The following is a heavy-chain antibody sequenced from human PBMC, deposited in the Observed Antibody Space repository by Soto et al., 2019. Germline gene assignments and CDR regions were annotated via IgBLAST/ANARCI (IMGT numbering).Heavy chain of an antibody. CDR2: ISSSSTI. D-gene: IGHD4-17*01. CDR3: ARDDAATVTKGYDY. CDR1: GFTFSSYS. V-gene: IGHV3-48*02. J-gene: IGHJ4*02. Sequence: GGSLRLSCAASGFTFSSYSMNWVRQAPGKGLEWVSYISSSSTIYYADSVKGRFTISRDNAKNSLYLQMNSLRDEDTAVYYCARDDAATVTKGYDYWGQGTLVTVSS.